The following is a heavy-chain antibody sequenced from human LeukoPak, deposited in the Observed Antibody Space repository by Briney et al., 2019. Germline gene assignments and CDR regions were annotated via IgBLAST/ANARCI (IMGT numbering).Heavy chain of an antibody. CDR1: GFSITTYW. V-gene: IGHV3-7*01. D-gene: IGHD1-1*01. CDR2: IKQRGSER. Sequence: GGSLRLSCAASGFSITTYWMTWVRQAPGKGLEWVANIKQRGSERDYVDSVKGRFTISRDNAKNSVYLQMDSLRAEDTVVYYCARHSTGYFDSWGPGTLVTVSS. CDR3: ARHSTGYFDS. J-gene: IGHJ4*02.